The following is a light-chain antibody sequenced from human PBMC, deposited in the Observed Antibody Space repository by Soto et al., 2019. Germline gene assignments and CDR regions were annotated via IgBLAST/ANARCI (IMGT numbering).Light chain of an antibody. V-gene: IGKV3-20*01. CDR1: QSVSGSY. CDR3: QQYGSSIRT. CDR2: GAS. Sequence: EIVLTQSPGTLSLSPGERATLSCRASQSVSGSYLAWYQQKPGQAPRLLIHGASSRATGIPDRFSGSGSGTDFTLTISRLEPEDFAVYHCQQYGSSIRTFGQGTKVEIK. J-gene: IGKJ1*01.